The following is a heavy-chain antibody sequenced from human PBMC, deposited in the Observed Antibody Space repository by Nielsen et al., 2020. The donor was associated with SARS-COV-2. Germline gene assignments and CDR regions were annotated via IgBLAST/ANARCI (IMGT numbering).Heavy chain of an antibody. V-gene: IGHV1-8*01. CDR2: MNPNSGNT. CDR1: GYTFTSYD. D-gene: IGHD3-9*01. J-gene: IGHJ5*02. CDR3: ARELWTYYDILTGYYRLNRQNNWLDP. Sequence: ASVKVSCKASGYTFTSYDINWVRQATGQGLEWMGWMNPNSGNTGYAQKFQGRVTMTRNTSISTAYMELSSLRSEDTAVYYCARELWTYYDILTGYYRLNRQNNWLDPWGQGTLVTVSS.